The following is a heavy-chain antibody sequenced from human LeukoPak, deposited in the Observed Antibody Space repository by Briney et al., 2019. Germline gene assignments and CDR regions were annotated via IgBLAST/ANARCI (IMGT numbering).Heavy chain of an antibody. D-gene: IGHD3-22*01. CDR2: IYYSGIT. CDR1: IDSISSYY. CDR3: ARVRALSYYDSSGDLYYFEY. V-gene: IGHV4-59*01. Sequence: SETLSLTCTVSIDSISSYYWSWIRQPPGKGLEWIGFIYYSGITDYNPSLKSRITISVDTSKNQFSLKLTSVTAADTAVYYCARVRALSYYDSSGDLYYFEYWGQGTLVTVSS. J-gene: IGHJ4*02.